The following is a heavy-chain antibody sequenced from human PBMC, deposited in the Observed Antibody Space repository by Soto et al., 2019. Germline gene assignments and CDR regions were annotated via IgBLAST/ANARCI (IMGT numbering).Heavy chain of an antibody. V-gene: IGHV3-30-3*01. D-gene: IGHD3-10*01. J-gene: IGHJ5*02. CDR1: GFTFSSYA. CDR2: ISYDGSNK. Sequence: GSLRLSCAASGFTFSSYAMHWVRQAPGKGLEWVAVISYDGSNKYYADSVKGRFTISRDNSKNTLYLQMNSLRAEDTAVYYCARENAYYGSNWFDPWGQGTLVTVSS. CDR3: ARENAYYGSNWFDP.